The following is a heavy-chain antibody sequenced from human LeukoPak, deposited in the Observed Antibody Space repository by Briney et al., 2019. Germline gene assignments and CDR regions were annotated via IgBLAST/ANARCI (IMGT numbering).Heavy chain of an antibody. CDR2: IYHSGST. V-gene: IGHV4-30-2*01. Sequence: LSCAASGFTFNDYYMTWIRQPPGKGLEWIGYIYHSGSTYYNPSLKSRVTISVDRSKNQFSLKLSSVTAADTAVYYCARGDPYYDSREGWFDPWGQGTLVTVSS. J-gene: IGHJ5*02. CDR1: GFTFNDYY. D-gene: IGHD3-22*01. CDR3: ARGDPYYDSREGWFDP.